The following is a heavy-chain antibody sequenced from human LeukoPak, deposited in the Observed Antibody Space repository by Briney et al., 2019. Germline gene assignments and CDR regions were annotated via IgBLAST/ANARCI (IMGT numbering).Heavy chain of an antibody. CDR2: IHHSGST. CDR3: ARGRDYYDSSGYYYFDY. J-gene: IGHJ4*02. V-gene: IGHV4-59*01. CDR1: NSSISSYY. Sequence: SETLSLTCTVSNSSISSYYWNWIRQTPGKGLEWIGYIHHSGSTNYNPSLKSRVTISVDTSKNQFSLKLSSVTAADTAVYYCARGRDYYDSSGYYYFDYWGQGTLVTVSS. D-gene: IGHD3-22*01.